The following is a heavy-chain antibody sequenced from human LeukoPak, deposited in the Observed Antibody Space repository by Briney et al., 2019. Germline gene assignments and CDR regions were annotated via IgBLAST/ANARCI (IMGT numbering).Heavy chain of an antibody. V-gene: IGHV4-59*01. CDR1: GGSISSYY. Sequence: SETLSLTCTVSGGSISSYYWSWIRQPPGKGLEWIGYIYYSGSTNYNPSLKSRVTVSVDTSKNQFSLKLSSVTAADTAVYYCARDLSGNSAFDIWGQGTMVTVSS. J-gene: IGHJ3*02. D-gene: IGHD2/OR15-2a*01. CDR2: IYYSGST. CDR3: ARDLSGNSAFDI.